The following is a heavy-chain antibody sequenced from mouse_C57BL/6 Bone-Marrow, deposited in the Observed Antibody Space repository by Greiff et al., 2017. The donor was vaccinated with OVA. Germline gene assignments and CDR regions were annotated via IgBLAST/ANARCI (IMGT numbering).Heavy chain of an antibody. CDR1: GYTFTSYW. J-gene: IGHJ2*01. CDR3: AKVLPTVGAPDY. Sequence: QVQLQQPGAELVKPGASEKMSCKASGYTFTSYWITWVKQRPGQGLEWIGAIYPGSGSTNYNEKFKSKATLTVDTSSSTAYMQLSSLTSEDSAVYYCAKVLPTVGAPDYWGQGTTLTVSS. CDR2: IYPGSGST. V-gene: IGHV1-55*01. D-gene: IGHD1-1*01.